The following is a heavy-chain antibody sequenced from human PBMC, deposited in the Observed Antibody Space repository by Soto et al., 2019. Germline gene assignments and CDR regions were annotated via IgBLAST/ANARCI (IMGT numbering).Heavy chain of an antibody. J-gene: IGHJ4*02. V-gene: IGHV3-30-3*01. CDR3: ARDRVYGIAAALGY. CDR2: ISYDGSNK. CDR1: GFTFSSYA. Sequence: QVQLVESGGGVVQPGRSLRLSCAASGFTFSSYAMHWVRQAPGKGLEWVAVISYDGSNKYYADSVKGRFTISRDNSKNTLYLQMNSLRAEDTAVYYCARDRVYGIAAALGYWGQGTLVTVSS. D-gene: IGHD6-13*01.